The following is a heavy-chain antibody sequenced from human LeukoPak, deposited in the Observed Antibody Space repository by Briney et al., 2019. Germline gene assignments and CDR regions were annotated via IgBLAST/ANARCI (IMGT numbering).Heavy chain of an antibody. Sequence: ASVKVSCKASGYTFTSYGISWVRQAPGQGLEWMGWISAYNGNTNYAQKLQGRVTMTTDTSTSTAYMELRSLRSDDTAVYYCARAGRITIFGVAPSYGMDVWGQGTTVTVTS. V-gene: IGHV1-18*01. J-gene: IGHJ6*02. CDR2: ISAYNGNT. CDR1: GYTFTSYG. D-gene: IGHD3-3*01. CDR3: ARAGRITIFGVAPSYGMDV.